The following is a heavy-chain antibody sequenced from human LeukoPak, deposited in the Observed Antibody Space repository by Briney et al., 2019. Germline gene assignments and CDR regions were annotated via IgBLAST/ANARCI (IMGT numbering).Heavy chain of an antibody. J-gene: IGHJ2*01. V-gene: IGHV4-59*01. CDR1: GGSISSYY. Sequence: SETLSLTCTVSGGSISSYYWSWIRQPPGKGLEWIGYIYYSGSTNYNPSLKSRVTISVDTSKSQFSLKLSSVTAADTAVYYCARDRRRYFDLWGRGTLVTVSS. CDR3: ARDRRRYFDL. CDR2: IYYSGST.